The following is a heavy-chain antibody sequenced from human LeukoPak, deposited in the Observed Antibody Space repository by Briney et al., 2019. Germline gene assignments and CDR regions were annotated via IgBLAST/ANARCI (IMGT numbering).Heavy chain of an antibody. V-gene: IGHV3-53*01. CDR1: GFTFDDYG. CDR3: ARDGPLGRGAFDI. J-gene: IGHJ3*02. CDR2: IYSGGST. Sequence: GGSLRLSCAASGFTFDDYGMSWVRQAPGKGLEWVSVIYSGGSTYYADSVKGRFTISRDNSKNTLYLQMNSLRAEDTAVYYCARDGPLGRGAFDIWGQGTMVTVSS.